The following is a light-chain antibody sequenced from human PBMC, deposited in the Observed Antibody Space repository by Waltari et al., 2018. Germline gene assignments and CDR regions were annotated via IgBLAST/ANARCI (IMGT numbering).Light chain of an antibody. CDR3: QQYYDTPLS. CDR1: QSVLYSSNNKNH. V-gene: IGKV4-1*01. Sequence: DIVMTQSPDSLGVSLGERATINCKSSQSVLYSSNNKNHLAWYQQKPGQPPKLLIYWASNRESGVPDRFSGSGSGTDFTLTISSLQAEDVAVYYCQQYYDTPLSFGGGTKVEIK. CDR2: WAS. J-gene: IGKJ4*01.